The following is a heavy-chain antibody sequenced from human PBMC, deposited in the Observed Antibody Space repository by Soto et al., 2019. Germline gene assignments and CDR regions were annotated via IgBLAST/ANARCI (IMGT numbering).Heavy chain of an antibody. V-gene: IGHV3-23*01. CDR3: AKLTYSDLWSGSHDS. Sequence: GGSLRLSCAASGFTFSSRVMSWVRQAPGKGLDWVSIISASGDNTYYADSVKGRFTISRDNSKNTLYLQVNSLGAEDTAVYYCAKLTYSDLWSGSHDSWGQGTLVTVSS. J-gene: IGHJ4*02. CDR2: ISASGDNT. D-gene: IGHD3-3*01. CDR1: GFTFSSRV.